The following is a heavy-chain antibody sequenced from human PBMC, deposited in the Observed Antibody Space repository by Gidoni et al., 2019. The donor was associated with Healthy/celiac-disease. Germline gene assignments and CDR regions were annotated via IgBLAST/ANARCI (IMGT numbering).Heavy chain of an antibody. V-gene: IGHV3-21*01. Sequence: EVQLVESGGGLVKPGGSLRLSCAASGFTFSSYSMNWVRQAPGTGLEWVSSISSSSSYIYYADSVTGQFTISRDNAKNSLYLQMNSLRAEDTAVYYCARGTDYGDYTYYFDYWGQGTLVTVSS. D-gene: IGHD4-17*01. CDR3: ARGTDYGDYTYYFDY. CDR1: GFTFSSYS. J-gene: IGHJ4*02. CDR2: ISSSSSYI.